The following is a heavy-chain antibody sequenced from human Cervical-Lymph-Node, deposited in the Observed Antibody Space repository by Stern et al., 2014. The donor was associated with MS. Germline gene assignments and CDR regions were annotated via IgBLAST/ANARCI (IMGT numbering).Heavy chain of an antibody. J-gene: IGHJ6*02. CDR1: GFSLSSDGMC. D-gene: IGHD1-26*01. CDR3: ARMVGATGYYYDVDV. CDR2: LDWTNGK. Sequence: VTLRESGPAVVKPTQTLTLTCTFSGFSLSSDGMCVTWIRQPPGKALEWLDILDWTNGKYYNTSLKTRLTISKDTPKNQVVLTMTNIDPMDTATYYCARMVGATGYYYDVDVWGQGTTVTVSS. V-gene: IGHV2-70*01.